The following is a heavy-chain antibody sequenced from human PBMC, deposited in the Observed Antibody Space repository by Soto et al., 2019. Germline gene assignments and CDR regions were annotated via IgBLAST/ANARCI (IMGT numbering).Heavy chain of an antibody. D-gene: IGHD2-15*01. CDR1: GGTFSSYT. CDR2: IIPILGIA. J-gene: IGHJ5*02. Sequence: SVKVSCKASGGTFSSYTISWVRQAPGQGLEWMGRIIPILGIANYAQKFQGRVTITADKSTSTAYMELSSLRSEDTAVYYCARGVAATLAGWFAPWGPGTLVTVSS. CDR3: ARGVAATLAGWFAP. V-gene: IGHV1-69*02.